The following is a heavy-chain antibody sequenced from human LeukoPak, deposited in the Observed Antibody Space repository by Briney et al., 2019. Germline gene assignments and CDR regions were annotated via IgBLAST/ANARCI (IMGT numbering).Heavy chain of an antibody. CDR1: GGSISSNSYY. CDR2: INHSGST. J-gene: IGHJ6*03. D-gene: IGHD3-10*01. CDR3: ARWGHVGNYGSGNFYDYYYYYMDV. Sequence: PSETLSLTCTVSGGSISSNSYYWGWIRQTPGKGLEWIGEINHSGSTNHNPSLKSRVTISVDTSKNQFSLKLSSVTAADTAVYCCARWGHVGNYGSGNFYDYYYYYMDVWGKGTTVTISS. V-gene: IGHV4-39*07.